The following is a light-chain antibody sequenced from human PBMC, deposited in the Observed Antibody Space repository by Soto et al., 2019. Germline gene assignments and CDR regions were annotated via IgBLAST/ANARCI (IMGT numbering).Light chain of an antibody. CDR1: QSISSY. CDR2: AAS. V-gene: IGKV1-39*01. Sequence: DIQMTQSPSSLSASVGDRVTITCRASQSISSYLNWYQQKPGKAPKLLIYAASSLQSGVPSRFSGSGSGTDFTLSISRLEPEDFAVYYCQQYSSLWTFGQGTKVDI. CDR3: QQYSSLWT. J-gene: IGKJ1*01.